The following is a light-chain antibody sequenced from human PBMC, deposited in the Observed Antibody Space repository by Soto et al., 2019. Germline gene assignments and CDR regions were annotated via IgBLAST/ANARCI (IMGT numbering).Light chain of an antibody. V-gene: IGLV1-44*01. Sequence: QSVLTQPPSASGAPGQTVTISCSGSTSNVGRNAVSWYQQVPGMAPKLLVFATNKRASGVPGRFSGSASGASASLAISGLQSEDEADYYCAVWDDALNGPRFGGGTKLTVL. J-gene: IGLJ2*01. CDR2: ATN. CDR1: TSNVGRNA. CDR3: AVWDDALNGPR.